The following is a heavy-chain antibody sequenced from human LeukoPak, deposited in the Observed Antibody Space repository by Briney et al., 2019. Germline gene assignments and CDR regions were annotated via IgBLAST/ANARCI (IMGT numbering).Heavy chain of an antibody. D-gene: IGHD6-19*01. J-gene: IGHJ4*02. CDR1: GFTFNTYV. CDR3: ARGRGWDFDY. Sequence: PGGSLRLSCAASGFTFNTYVMHWVRQAPGKGLEWVSAISASGSKTYYADSVKGRFTISRDNSKNTLYLQMNSLRAEDTAVYYCARGRGWDFDYWGQGTLVTVSS. V-gene: IGHV3-23*01. CDR2: ISASGSKT.